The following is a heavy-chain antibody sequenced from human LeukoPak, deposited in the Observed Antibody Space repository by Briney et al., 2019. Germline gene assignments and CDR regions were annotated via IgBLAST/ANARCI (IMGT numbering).Heavy chain of an antibody. V-gene: IGHV3-30*18. CDR1: GFTFSSYA. CDR3: AKDRIPVEVAGGTSFDY. J-gene: IGHJ4*02. CDR2: ISYDGSNK. Sequence: GGSLRLSCAASGFTFSSYAMHWVRQAPGKGLEWVAVISYDGSNKYYADSVKGRFTISRDNSKNTLYLQMNSLRAEDTAVYYCAKDRIPVEVAGGTSFDYWGQGTLVTVSS. D-gene: IGHD6-19*01.